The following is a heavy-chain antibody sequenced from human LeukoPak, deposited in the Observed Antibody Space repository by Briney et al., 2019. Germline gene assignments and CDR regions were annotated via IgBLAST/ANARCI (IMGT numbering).Heavy chain of an antibody. V-gene: IGHV3-23*01. J-gene: IGHJ4*02. CDR2: IFPSSVEI. Sequence: GGSLRLSCAASGFILSNYDMSWVRQAPGKGLEWVSTIFPSSVEIHYADSVKGRFTISRDNSRSTLSLQMDSLRAEDTATYYCATYGQIQVPFEFWGQGTLVTVSS. CDR3: ATYGQIQVPFEF. D-gene: IGHD5-18*01. CDR1: GFILSNYD.